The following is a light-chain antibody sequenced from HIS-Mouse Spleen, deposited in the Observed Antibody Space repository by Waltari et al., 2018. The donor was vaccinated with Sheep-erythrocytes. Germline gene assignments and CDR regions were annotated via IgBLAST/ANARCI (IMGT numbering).Light chain of an antibody. Sequence: QSALTQPASVSGSPGQSITISCTGTSSDVGGYNYVSWYQQHPGKAPKLMIYEVSNRPPGVSNRFSGSKSGNTASLTISWLQAEDEADYYCSSYTSSSTVVFGGATKLTVL. CDR3: SSYTSSSTVV. J-gene: IGLJ2*01. CDR2: EVS. CDR1: SSDVGGYNY. V-gene: IGLV2-14*01.